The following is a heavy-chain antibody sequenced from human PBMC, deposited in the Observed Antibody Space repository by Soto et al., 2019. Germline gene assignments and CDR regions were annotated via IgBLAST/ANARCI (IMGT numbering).Heavy chain of an antibody. CDR3: AKDSGDQSPYGYISYYFDY. J-gene: IGHJ4*02. V-gene: IGHV3-30*18. CDR1: GFTFSSYG. CDR2: ISYDGSNK. Sequence: QVQLLESGGGVVQPGRSLRLSCAASGFTFSSYGMHWVRQAPGKGLEWVAVISYDGSNKYYADSVKGRFTISRDNSKNTLYLQMNSLRAEDTAVYYCAKDSGDQSPYGYISYYFDYWGQGTLVTVSS. D-gene: IGHD5-18*01.